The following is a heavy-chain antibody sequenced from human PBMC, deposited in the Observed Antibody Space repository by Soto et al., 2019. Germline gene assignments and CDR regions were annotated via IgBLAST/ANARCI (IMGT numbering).Heavy chain of an antibody. V-gene: IGHV3-64*04. J-gene: IGHJ6*02. CDR1: GFTFSSYT. CDR3: AKGRSYYYYYGVDV. Sequence: GGSLRLSCSASGFTFSSYTFHWVRQAPGKGVEYVSTISSNGGRTYYADSVKGRFTISRDNSKSTLYLQMNSLRAEDTALYYCAKGRSYYYYYGVDVWGQGTTVTVS. CDR2: ISSNGGRT.